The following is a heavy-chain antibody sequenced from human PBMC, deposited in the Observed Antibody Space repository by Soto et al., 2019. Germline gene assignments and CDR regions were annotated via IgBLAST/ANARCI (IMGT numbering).Heavy chain of an antibody. CDR3: ARVEGSSYYFRHDC. D-gene: IGHD1-26*01. V-gene: IGHV4-38-2*01. Sequence: SETLSLTCAVSGYSISSGYYWGWIRQPPGKGLEWIGNIYYSGSSYHNPSLKSRATISIDTSKDQFSLRLGSVTAADTAVYYCARVEGSSYYFRHDCWGRGTLVTVSS. CDR1: GYSISSGYY. CDR2: IYYSGSS. J-gene: IGHJ4*02.